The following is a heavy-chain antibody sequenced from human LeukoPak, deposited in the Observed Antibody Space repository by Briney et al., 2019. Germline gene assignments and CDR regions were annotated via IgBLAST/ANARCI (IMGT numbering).Heavy chain of an antibody. Sequence: PGGSLRLSCAASGFTFSSYAMSWVRQAPGKGLEWVSAISGSGGSTYYADSVKGRFTISRDNSKNTLYLQMNSLRAEDTAVYYCAKAPPKLHGGGYYFDYWGQGTLVTVSS. J-gene: IGHJ4*02. CDR1: GFTFSSYA. D-gene: IGHD4-23*01. CDR2: ISGSGGST. CDR3: AKAPPKLHGGGYYFDY. V-gene: IGHV3-23*01.